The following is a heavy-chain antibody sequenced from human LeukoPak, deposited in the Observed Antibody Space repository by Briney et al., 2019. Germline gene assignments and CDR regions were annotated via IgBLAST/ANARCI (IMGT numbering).Heavy chain of an antibody. CDR2: INPNSGGT. D-gene: IGHD6-6*01. CDR3: AKDQRAYSSSLFDY. V-gene: IGHV1-2*02. Sequence: ASVKVSCKASGYTFTGYYMHWVRQAPGQGLEWMGWINPNSGGTNYAQKFQGRVTMTRDTSISTAYMELSRLRSDDTAVYYCAKDQRAYSSSLFDYWGQGTLVTVSS. CDR1: GYTFTGYY. J-gene: IGHJ4*02.